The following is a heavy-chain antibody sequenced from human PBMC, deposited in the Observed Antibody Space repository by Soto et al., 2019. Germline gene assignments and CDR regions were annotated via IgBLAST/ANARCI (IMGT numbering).Heavy chain of an antibody. CDR1: GFTFSSYA. Sequence: LRLSCAASGFTFSSYAMHWVRQAPGKGLEWVAVISYDGSNKYYADSVKGRFTISRDNSKNTLYLQMNSLRAEDTAVYYCARERFLEWLPRSLDYWGQGTLVTVSS. J-gene: IGHJ4*02. D-gene: IGHD3-3*01. CDR3: ARERFLEWLPRSLDY. V-gene: IGHV3-30-3*01. CDR2: ISYDGSNK.